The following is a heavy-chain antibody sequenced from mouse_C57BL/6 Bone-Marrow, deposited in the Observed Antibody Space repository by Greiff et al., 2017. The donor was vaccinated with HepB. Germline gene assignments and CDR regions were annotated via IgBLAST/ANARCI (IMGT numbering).Heavy chain of an antibody. CDR2: IDPSDSYT. CDR1: GYTFTSYW. J-gene: IGHJ3*01. V-gene: IGHV1-59*01. Sequence: VQLQQPGAELVRPGTSVKLSCKASGYTFTSYWLHWVKQRPGQGLEWIGVIDPSDSYTNYNQKFMGKATLSVDTTSSTAYMQLSSLTSEDSAVYYCARAWFPWFAYWGQGTRVTVSA. CDR3: ARAWFPWFAY. D-gene: IGHD2-2*01.